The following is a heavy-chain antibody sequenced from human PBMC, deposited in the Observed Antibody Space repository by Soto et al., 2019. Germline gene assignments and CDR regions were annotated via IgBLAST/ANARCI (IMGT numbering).Heavy chain of an antibody. CDR1: GFTFSSYG. CDR2: ISYDGSNK. D-gene: IGHD5-12*01. CDR3: AKDYSGYHSDAFDF. Sequence: GGSLRLSCAASGFTFSSYGMHWVRQAPGKGLEWVAVISYDGSNKYYADSVKGRFTISRDNSKNTLYLQMNSLRAEDTAVYYCAKDYSGYHSDAFDFWGQGTMVTGSS. J-gene: IGHJ3*01. V-gene: IGHV3-30*18.